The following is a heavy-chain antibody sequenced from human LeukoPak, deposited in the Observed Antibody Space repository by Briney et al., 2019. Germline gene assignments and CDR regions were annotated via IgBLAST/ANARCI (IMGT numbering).Heavy chain of an antibody. CDR2: ISAYNGNT. CDR1: GYTFTSYG. D-gene: IGHD3-16*02. CDR3: ARDLSIMITFGGVIAQYYFVY. Sequence: ASVKVSCKASGYTFTSYGISWVRRAPGQGLEWMGWISAYNGNTSYAQKFQGRVTMTRDMSTSTVYMELSSLRSEDTAVYYCARDLSIMITFGGVIAQYYFVYWGQGTLVTVSS. J-gene: IGHJ4*02. V-gene: IGHV1-18*01.